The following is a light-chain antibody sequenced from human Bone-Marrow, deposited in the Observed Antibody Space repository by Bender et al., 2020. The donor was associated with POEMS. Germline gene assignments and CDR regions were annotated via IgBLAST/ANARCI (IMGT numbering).Light chain of an antibody. Sequence: QSVLTQAPSASGTPGQRVTISCSGSSSNIGSNTVNWYQQPPGRAPKLLIYSNNQRPSGVPDRFSGSKSGTSASLAISGLQSEDEADYYCAAWDDSLNVWVFGGGTKLTVL. V-gene: IGLV1-44*01. CDR1: SSNIGSNT. CDR3: AAWDDSLNVWV. CDR2: SNN. J-gene: IGLJ3*02.